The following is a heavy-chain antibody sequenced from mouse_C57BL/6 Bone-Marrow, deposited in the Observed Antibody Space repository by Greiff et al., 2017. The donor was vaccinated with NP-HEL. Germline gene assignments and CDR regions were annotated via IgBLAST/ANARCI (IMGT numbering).Heavy chain of an antibody. CDR1: GYAFSSYW. J-gene: IGHJ2*01. Sequence: QVQLQQSGAELVKPGASVKISCKASGYAFSSYWMNWVKQRPGKGLEWIGQIYPGDGDTNYNGKFKGKATLTADKSSSTAYMQLSSLTSEDSAVYFCARHGFITTVVATEGYFDYWGQGTTLTVSS. D-gene: IGHD1-1*01. CDR2: IYPGDGDT. V-gene: IGHV1-80*01. CDR3: ARHGFITTVVATEGYFDY.